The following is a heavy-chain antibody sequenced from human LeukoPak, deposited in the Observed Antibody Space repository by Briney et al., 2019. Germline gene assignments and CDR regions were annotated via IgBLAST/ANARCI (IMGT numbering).Heavy chain of an antibody. CDR1: GFTVSSNY. V-gene: IGHV3-53*01. Sequence: GGSLRLSCAASGFTVSSNYMSWVRQAPGKGLEWVSAIYSGGSTYYADSVKGRFTISRDNSKNTLYLQMNSLRAEDTAVYYCARTPSGYSLADFDYWGQGTLVTVSS. D-gene: IGHD5-18*01. CDR2: IYSGGST. J-gene: IGHJ4*02. CDR3: ARTPSGYSLADFDY.